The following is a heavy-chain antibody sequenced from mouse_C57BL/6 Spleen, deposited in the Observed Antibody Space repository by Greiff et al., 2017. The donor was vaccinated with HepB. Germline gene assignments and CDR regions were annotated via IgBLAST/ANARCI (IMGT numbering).Heavy chain of an antibody. CDR3: AIYYYGSSGYFDV. V-gene: IGHV1-47*01. CDR2: FHPYNDDT. Sequence: VQLQQSGAELVKPGASVKMSCKASGYTFTTYPIEWMKQNHGKSLEWIGNFHPYNDDTKYNEKFKGKATLTVEKSSSTAYMQLSSLTYEDSAVYYCAIYYYGSSGYFDVWGTGTTVTVSS. J-gene: IGHJ1*03. D-gene: IGHD1-1*01. CDR1: GYTFTTYP.